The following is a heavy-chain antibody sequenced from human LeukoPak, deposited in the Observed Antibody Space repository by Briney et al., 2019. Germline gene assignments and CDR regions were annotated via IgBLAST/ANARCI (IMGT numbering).Heavy chain of an antibody. CDR2: INPSGGST. V-gene: IGHV1-46*01. CDR1: GYIITSYH. Sequence: ASVKVSCTASGYIITSYHMRWVRQAPGQGPEWIGIINPSGGSTSYARKFQGRVTWTRDTSTSTVYMELSSLRSDDTAVYYCARDLGSSSWTYYYGMDVWGQGTTVTVSS. CDR3: ARDLGSSSWTYYYGMDV. J-gene: IGHJ6*02. D-gene: IGHD6-13*01.